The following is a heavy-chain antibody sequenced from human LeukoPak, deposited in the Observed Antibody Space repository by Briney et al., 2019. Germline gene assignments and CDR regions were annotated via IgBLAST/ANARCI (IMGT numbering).Heavy chain of an antibody. V-gene: IGHV3-21*01. CDR1: GFIFSNFN. Sequence: GGSLRLSCAASGFIFSNFNMNWVRQAPGKGLEWVASIDTTSTYIFYGDSVRGRFTISRDHATNSLSLQMHSLTAGDTAVYYCARSRRDSAWYIDDYWGQGTLVTVSS. CDR3: ARSRRDSAWYIDDY. CDR2: IDTTSTYI. J-gene: IGHJ4*02. D-gene: IGHD6-13*01.